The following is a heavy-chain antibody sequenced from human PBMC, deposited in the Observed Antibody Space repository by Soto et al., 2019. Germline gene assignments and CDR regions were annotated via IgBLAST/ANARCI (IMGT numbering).Heavy chain of an antibody. Sequence: QVQLVQSGAEVKKPGSSVKVSCQASGGSFSSYAISWVRQAPGQGLEWMGGIIPIFGTANYAQKFQGRVTITADESTSTAYMELSSLRYEDTAVYYCARDRSGYGIDYWGQGTLVTVSS. CDR3: ARDRSGYGIDY. D-gene: IGHD4-17*01. V-gene: IGHV1-69*12. CDR2: IIPIFGTA. CDR1: GGSFSSYA. J-gene: IGHJ4*02.